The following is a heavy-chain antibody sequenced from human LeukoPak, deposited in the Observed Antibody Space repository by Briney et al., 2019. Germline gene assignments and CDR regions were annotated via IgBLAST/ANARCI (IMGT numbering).Heavy chain of an antibody. CDR2: IYYSGSA. Sequence: PSKTLSLTCTVSGGSISSGGYYWSWIRQHPGKGLEWIGYIYYSGSAYYNPSLKSRVTISVDTSKNQFSLKLSSVTAADTAVYYCARYYGDRYYFDYWGQGTLVTVSS. J-gene: IGHJ4*02. V-gene: IGHV4-31*03. CDR3: ARYYGDRYYFDY. CDR1: GGSISSGGYY. D-gene: IGHD4-17*01.